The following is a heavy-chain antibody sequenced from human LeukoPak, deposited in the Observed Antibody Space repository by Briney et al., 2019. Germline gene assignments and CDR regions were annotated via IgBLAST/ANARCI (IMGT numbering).Heavy chain of an antibody. CDR2: VNPNSGDT. J-gene: IGHJ4*02. CDR3: AGGPSRYYYDSSGYFDY. D-gene: IGHD3-22*01. Sequence: ASVKVSCKASGYTFTGYYMHWVRQAPGQGLEWMGWVNPNSGDTNYAQKFQGRVTMTRDTSISTAYMELSRLRSDDTAVYYCAGGPSRYYYDSSGYFDYWGQGTLVTVSS. CDR1: GYTFTGYY. V-gene: IGHV1-2*02.